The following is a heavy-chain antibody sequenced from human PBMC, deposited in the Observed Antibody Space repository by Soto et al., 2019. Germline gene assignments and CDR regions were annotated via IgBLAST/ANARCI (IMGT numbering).Heavy chain of an antibody. Sequence: PSETLSLTCDVFNGSFSGYYWSWIRQPPGKGLEWIGEITNSGYTNYNPSLKNRVTILIDRSNNHFSLKVTSVTAADTAVYYCARGLEYFQHWGQGTLVTVSS. V-gene: IGHV4-34*01. CDR2: ITNSGYT. J-gene: IGHJ1*01. CDR3: ARGLEYFQH. CDR1: NGSFSGYY.